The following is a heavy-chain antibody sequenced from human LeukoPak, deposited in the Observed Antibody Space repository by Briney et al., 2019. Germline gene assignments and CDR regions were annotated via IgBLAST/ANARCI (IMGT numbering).Heavy chain of an antibody. V-gene: IGHV1-46*01. CDR2: INPSGGST. CDR3: ARPRGGGSGSYFY. Sequence: ASAKVSCKASGYTFTSYYMHWVRQAPGQGLEWMGIINPSGGSTSYAQKFQGRVTMTRDTSTSTVYMKLSRLRSDDTAVYYCARPRGGGSGSYFYWGQGTLVTVSS. J-gene: IGHJ4*02. D-gene: IGHD3-10*01. CDR1: GYTFTSYY.